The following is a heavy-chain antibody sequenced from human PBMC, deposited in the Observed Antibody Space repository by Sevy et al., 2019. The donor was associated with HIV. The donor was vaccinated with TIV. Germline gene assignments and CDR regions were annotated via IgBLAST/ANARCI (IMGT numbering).Heavy chain of an antibody. Sequence: GGSLRLSCAASGFAFSDYYMNWIRQAPGKGLEWVSCISGLTNYINYADSVKGRFTMSRDNAKNSVYLQMNSLRAEDTAVYYCARRSSGWDYFDYWGQGTPVTVSS. CDR1: GFAFSDYY. V-gene: IGHV3-11*06. J-gene: IGHJ4*02. CDR3: ARRSSGWDYFDY. CDR2: ISGLTNYI. D-gene: IGHD6-19*01.